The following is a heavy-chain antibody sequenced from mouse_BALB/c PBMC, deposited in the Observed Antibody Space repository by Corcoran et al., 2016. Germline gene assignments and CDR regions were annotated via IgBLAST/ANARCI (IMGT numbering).Heavy chain of an antibody. CDR1: GFNIKDTY. CDR2: IDPANGNT. J-gene: IGHJ1*01. Sequence: EVQLQQSGAELVKPGASVKLSCTASGFNIKDTYMHWVKQRPEQGLEWIGRIDPANGNTKYDPKFQGKATITADTSSNTAYLQLSSLTSEDTAVYYYANWDGYFDVWGAGTTVTVSS. V-gene: IGHV14-3*02. CDR3: ANWDGYFDV. D-gene: IGHD4-1*01.